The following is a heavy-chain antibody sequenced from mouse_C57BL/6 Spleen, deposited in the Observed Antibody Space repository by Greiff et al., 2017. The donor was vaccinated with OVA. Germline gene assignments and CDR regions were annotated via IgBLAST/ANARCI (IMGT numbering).Heavy chain of an antibody. V-gene: IGHV1-61*01. J-gene: IGHJ2*01. Sequence: QVQLKQPGAELVRPGSSVKLSCKASGYTFTSYWMDWVKQRPGQGLEWIGNIYPSDSETHYNQKFKDKATLTVDKSSSTAYMQLSSLTSEDSAVYYCARRGGKFFDYWGQGTTLTVSS. CDR2: IYPSDSET. D-gene: IGHD1-1*02. CDR3: ARRGGKFFDY. CDR1: GYTFTSYW.